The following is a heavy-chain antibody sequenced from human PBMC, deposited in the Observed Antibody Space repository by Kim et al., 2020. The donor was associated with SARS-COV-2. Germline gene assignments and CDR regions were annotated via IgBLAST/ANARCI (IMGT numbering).Heavy chain of an antibody. J-gene: IGHJ4*02. D-gene: IGHD4-17*01. V-gene: IGHV3-66*01. CDR3: ARVRGRDHGGSFSIYYFES. Sequence: GGSLRLSCAASGFGVPSNYISANYMSWVRQAPGKGLEWVSVIYYGGSTYYADSVKGRFTISRDNSKNTLHLQMNGLRVEDTATYYCARVRGRDHGGSFSIYYFESWGQGTLVTVSS. CDR2: IYYGGST. CDR1: GFGVPSNYISANY.